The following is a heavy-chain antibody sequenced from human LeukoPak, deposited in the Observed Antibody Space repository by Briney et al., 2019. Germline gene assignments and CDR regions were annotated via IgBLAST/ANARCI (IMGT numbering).Heavy chain of an antibody. D-gene: IGHD3-22*01. CDR1: GFTFSGYT. Sequence: GGALRLSCAASGFTFSGYTMNWVRQAPGKGLEWVSSISSSSSYIYYADSVKGRFTISRDNAKNPLYLQMNSLRAEDTAVYYCAVHYYDSSGYYPPPNDAFDIWGQGTMVTVSS. CDR3: AVHYYDSSGYYPPPNDAFDI. V-gene: IGHV3-21*01. J-gene: IGHJ3*02. CDR2: ISSSSSYI.